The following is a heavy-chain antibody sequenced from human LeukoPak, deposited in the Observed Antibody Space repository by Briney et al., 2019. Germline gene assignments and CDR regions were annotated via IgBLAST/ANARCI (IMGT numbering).Heavy chain of an antibody. CDR2: ISYDGSNK. D-gene: IGHD3-3*01. CDR1: GFTFSSYA. J-gene: IGHJ4*02. Sequence: GGSLILSCAASGFTFSSYAMHWVRQAPGKGLEWVAVISYDGSNKYYADSVKGRFTISRDNSKNTLYLQMNSLRAEDTAVYYCARDAGGVLRFLEWLFYPNFDYWGQGTLVTVSS. CDR3: ARDAGGVLRFLEWLFYPNFDY. V-gene: IGHV3-30-3*01.